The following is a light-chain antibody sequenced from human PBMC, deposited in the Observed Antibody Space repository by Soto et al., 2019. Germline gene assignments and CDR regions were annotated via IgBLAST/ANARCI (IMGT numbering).Light chain of an antibody. CDR1: SSNIGAGHD. Sequence: QSMLTQPPSVSGAPGQSVAISYAGTSSNIGAGHDVHWYKQLPGGAPKLIIYANSDRPSGVPDRISGSKSDTSASLAITGLQPEDEAEYYCQSADISGWVFGGGTQLTVL. V-gene: IGLV1-40*01. J-gene: IGLJ3*02. CDR2: ANS. CDR3: QSADISGWV.